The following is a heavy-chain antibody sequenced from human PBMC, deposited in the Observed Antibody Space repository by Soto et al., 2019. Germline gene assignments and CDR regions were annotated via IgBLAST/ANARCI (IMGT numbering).Heavy chain of an antibody. V-gene: IGHV3-9*01. Sequence: GGSLRLSCAASGFTFDDYAMHWVRQAPGKGLEWVSGISWNSGSIGYADSVKGRFTISRDNAKNSLYLQMNSLRAEDTALYYCAKDVAAAAPPVFQHWGQGTLVTVSS. CDR3: AKDVAAAAPPVFQH. D-gene: IGHD6-13*01. CDR2: ISWNSGSI. CDR1: GFTFDDYA. J-gene: IGHJ1*01.